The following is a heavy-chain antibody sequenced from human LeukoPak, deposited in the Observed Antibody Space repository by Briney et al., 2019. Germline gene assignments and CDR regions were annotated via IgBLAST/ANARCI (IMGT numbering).Heavy chain of an antibody. J-gene: IGHJ4*02. CDR2: INPNSGGT. CDR3: ARDSIRDCSSTSCYGGIDY. V-gene: IGHV1-2*02. Sequence: ASVKVSCKASGYAFTGYYMHWVRQAPGQGLEWMGWINPNSGGTNYAQKFQGRVTMTRDTSISTAYMELSRLRSDDTAVYYCARDSIRDCSSTSCYGGIDYWGQGTLVTVSS. CDR1: GYAFTGYY. D-gene: IGHD2-2*01.